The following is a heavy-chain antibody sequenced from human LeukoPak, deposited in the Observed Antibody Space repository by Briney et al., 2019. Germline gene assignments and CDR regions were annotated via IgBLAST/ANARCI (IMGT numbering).Heavy chain of an antibody. V-gene: IGHV1-69*13. D-gene: IGHD3-22*01. CDR2: IIPIFGTA. CDR3: ARARDSRLDP. Sequence: GASVKVSCKASGGTFSSYAISWVRQAPGQGLEWMGGIIPIFGTANYAQKFQGRITITADESTSTAYMELSSLRSEDTAVYYCARARDSRLDPWGQGTLVTVSS. J-gene: IGHJ5*02. CDR1: GGTFSSYA.